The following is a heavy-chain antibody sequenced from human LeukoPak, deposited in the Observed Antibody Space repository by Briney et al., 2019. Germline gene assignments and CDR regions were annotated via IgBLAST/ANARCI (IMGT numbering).Heavy chain of an antibody. D-gene: IGHD3-22*01. CDR1: GYTFTGYN. V-gene: IGHV1-2*02. Sequence: GASVKVSCKASGYTFTGYNMHWVRQAPGQGLEWMGWINPNSGVTNYAQKFQGRVTMTRDTSISTAYMELSRLRSDDTAVYYCAREKGYYYDSSGYLYDYWGQGTLVTVSS. J-gene: IGHJ4*02. CDR2: INPNSGVT. CDR3: AREKGYYYDSSGYLYDY.